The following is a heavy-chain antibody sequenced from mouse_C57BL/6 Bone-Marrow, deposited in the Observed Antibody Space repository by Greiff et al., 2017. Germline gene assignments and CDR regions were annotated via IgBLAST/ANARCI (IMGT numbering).Heavy chain of an antibody. CDR2: IRHKANGYTT. D-gene: IGHD1-1*01. V-gene: IGHV7-3*01. J-gene: IGHJ2*01. CDR3: ASLYYGSSYDYFDY. CDR1: GFTFTDYY. Sequence: EVMLVESGGGLVQPGGSLSLSCAASGFTFTDYYMSWVRQPPGKALEWLGFIRHKANGYTTEYSASVKGRFTISRDNSQSILYLQMNALRAEDSATYYCASLYYGSSYDYFDYWGQGTTLTVSS.